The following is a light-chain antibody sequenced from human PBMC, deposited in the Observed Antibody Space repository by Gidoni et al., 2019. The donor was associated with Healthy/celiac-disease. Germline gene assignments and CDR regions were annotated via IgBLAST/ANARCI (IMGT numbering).Light chain of an antibody. V-gene: IGKV1-5*03. CDR1: QSISSW. J-gene: IGKJ1*01. CDR2: KAS. CDR3: QQYKSYPWT. Sequence: DIQMTQSPSTLSASVGDRVTITCRASQSISSWLAWYQQKPGKAPKLLIYKASSLESGVPSRFSGSGSGTEFTLTISSLQPDDFAIYYCQQYKSYPWTFDQGTKVEIK.